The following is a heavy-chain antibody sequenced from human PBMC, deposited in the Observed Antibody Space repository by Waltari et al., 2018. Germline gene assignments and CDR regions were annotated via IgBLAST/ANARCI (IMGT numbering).Heavy chain of an antibody. CDR1: GYSISSGYY. Sequence: QVQLQESGPGLVKPSETLSLTCAVSGYSISSGYYWGWIRQPPGKGLEWIGSIYHSGGTCYNPSLKSRVTISVDTSKNQFSLKLSAVNAADTAVDYCARRAPGGGMDVWGQGTTVTVSS. CDR3: ARRAPGGGMDV. D-gene: IGHD3-10*01. J-gene: IGHJ6*02. CDR2: IYHSGGT. V-gene: IGHV4-38-2*01.